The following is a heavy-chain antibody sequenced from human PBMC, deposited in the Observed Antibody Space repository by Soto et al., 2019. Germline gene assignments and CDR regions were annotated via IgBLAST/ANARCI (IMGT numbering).Heavy chain of an antibody. CDR2: TYYRTNWNN. CDR1: GDSVSTNHAT. V-gene: IGHV6-1*01. Sequence: QVQLQQSGPGLVKPSQTLSLTCDISGDSVSTNHATWNWIRQSPSRGLEWLGRTYYRTNWNNDYALSVRSRVTFSPDTSNNLVSLHLNAVTPDDTAVDYCVRLIGNSWLDSWGQGTLVTVSS. CDR3: VRLIGNSWLDS. J-gene: IGHJ5*01.